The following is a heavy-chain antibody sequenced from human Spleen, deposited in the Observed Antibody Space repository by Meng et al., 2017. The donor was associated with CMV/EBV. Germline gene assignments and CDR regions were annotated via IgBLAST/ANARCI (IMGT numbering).Heavy chain of an antibody. CDR3: ARDGLQFDS. D-gene: IGHD4-11*01. CDR2: ISDNTGSAT. J-gene: IGHJ5*01. Sequence: GESLKISCAASGFTFSTYGMHWVRQAPGEGLEWVSYISDNTGSATCYADSVKGRFTISRDNAKNSLYLQMNSLRAEDTAVYYCARDGLQFDSWGQGTLVTVSS. V-gene: IGHV3-48*04. CDR1: GFTFSTYG.